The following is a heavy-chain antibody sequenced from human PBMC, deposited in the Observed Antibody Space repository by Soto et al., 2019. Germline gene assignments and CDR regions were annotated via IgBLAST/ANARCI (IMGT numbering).Heavy chain of an antibody. CDR2: ISWDDNK. J-gene: IGHJ4*02. CDR1: GFSLNTRSVG. Sequence: SGPTLVNPAQTLTLTCSLSGFSLNTRSVGVGWIRQPPGKALEWLALISWDDNKRYRPSLESRLSIAKDTSGNQVALTMTNVDPLDTATFYCAHRALSGSRYYFDFWGLGTLVTVSS. D-gene: IGHD1-26*01. V-gene: IGHV2-5*02. CDR3: AHRALSGSRYYFDF.